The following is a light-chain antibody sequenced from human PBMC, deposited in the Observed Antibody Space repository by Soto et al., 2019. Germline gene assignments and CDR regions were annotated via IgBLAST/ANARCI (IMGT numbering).Light chain of an antibody. CDR1: QSVLYSSNNENY. J-gene: IGKJ4*01. Sequence: DIVMTQSPDSLAVSLGERATINCKSSQSVLYSSNNENYLAWYQQKPGQPPKLLIYWASTRESGVPDRFSVSGSGTDFTLTISSLQAEDVAVYYCQQYYSTPPLTFGGGTKVEIK. CDR3: QQYYSTPPLT. V-gene: IGKV4-1*01. CDR2: WAS.